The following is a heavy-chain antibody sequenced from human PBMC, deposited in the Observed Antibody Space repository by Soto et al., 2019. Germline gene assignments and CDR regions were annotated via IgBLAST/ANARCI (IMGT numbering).Heavy chain of an antibody. CDR3: TRDWESTVSTWSFGAF. J-gene: IGHJ4*02. V-gene: IGHV1-69*08. Sequence: QVQLVKSGAAVKKPGSSVKVSCKASGGTFSPYTVNWVRQAPGQGLEWMGRIIPFLGVTNYAQKFQARVTLTADTSTTTAYMELSGLRFEDTAVYYCTRDWESTVSTWSFGAFWGRGTLVTVSS. D-gene: IGHD3-10*01. CDR1: GGTFSPYT. CDR2: IIPFLGVT.